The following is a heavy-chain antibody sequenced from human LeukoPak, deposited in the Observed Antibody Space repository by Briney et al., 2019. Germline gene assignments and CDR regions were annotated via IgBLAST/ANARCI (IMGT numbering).Heavy chain of an antibody. CDR3: ASRSSSSTDAFDF. V-gene: IGHV5-51*01. D-gene: IGHD6-6*01. J-gene: IGHJ3*01. CDR2: IYPGDSDT. Sequence: GESLKISCKGSGYSFTSYWIGWVRQMPGEGLEWMGIIYPGDSDTRYSPSFQGQVTISADKSISTAYLQWRSLKASDTAVYYCASRSSSSTDAFDFWGQGTMVTVSS. CDR1: GYSFTSYW.